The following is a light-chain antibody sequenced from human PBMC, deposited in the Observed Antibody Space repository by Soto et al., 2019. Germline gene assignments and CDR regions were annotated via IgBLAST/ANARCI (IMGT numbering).Light chain of an antibody. Sequence: EIVMTQSPATLSVSPGERATLSCRASQSVSSNLAWYQQKPGQAPRLLIYGASTRATGIPARFSGSGSGTEFTLTISSLRSEDFAVYYCQQYNNWPGYTFVQGTKLEIK. V-gene: IGKV3-15*01. CDR1: QSVSSN. J-gene: IGKJ2*01. CDR3: QQYNNWPGYT. CDR2: GAS.